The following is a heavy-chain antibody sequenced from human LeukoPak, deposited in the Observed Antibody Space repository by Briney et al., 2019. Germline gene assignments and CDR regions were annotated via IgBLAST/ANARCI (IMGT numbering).Heavy chain of an antibody. CDR1: GDSISSSSSY. Sequence: SETLSLTCTVSGDSISSSSSYWGWIRQPPGKGLEWSGSIFYSGRTYYNPSLKSRVTISVDTSKNQFSLKLSSVTAADTALYYCSRGWYAIDYWGQGTLVTVSS. CDR2: IFYSGRT. V-gene: IGHV4-39*07. J-gene: IGHJ4*02. D-gene: IGHD6-13*01. CDR3: SRGWYAIDY.